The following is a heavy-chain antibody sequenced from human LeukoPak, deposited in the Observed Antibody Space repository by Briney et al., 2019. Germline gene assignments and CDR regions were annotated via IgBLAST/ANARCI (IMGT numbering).Heavy chain of an antibody. CDR2: IEEDGSAK. CDR3: ARAGQLNY. D-gene: IGHD6-13*01. CDR1: GFTFSGYW. Sequence: GGSLRLSCVGSGFTFSGYWMNWVRQAPGRGLEWVAKIEEDGSAKYYMDSVKGRFRIYRDNAKNSLYLQMYSLRAEDTAMYYCARAGQLNYWGQGTLVTVSS. V-gene: IGHV3-7*05. J-gene: IGHJ4*02.